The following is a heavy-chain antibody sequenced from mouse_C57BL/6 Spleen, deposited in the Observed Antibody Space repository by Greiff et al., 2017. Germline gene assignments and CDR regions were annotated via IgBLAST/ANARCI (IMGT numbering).Heavy chain of an antibody. CDR3: ARGDDGYFAMDY. J-gene: IGHJ4*01. Sequence: QVQLQQSGAELARPGASVKLSCKASGYTFTSYGISWVKQRTGQGLEWIGEIYPRSGNTYYNEKFKGKAKLTADKSSSTAYMELRSLTSEDSAVYFCARGDDGYFAMDYWGQGTSVTVSS. CDR2: IYPRSGNT. CDR1: GYTFTSYG. D-gene: IGHD2-3*01. V-gene: IGHV1-81*01.